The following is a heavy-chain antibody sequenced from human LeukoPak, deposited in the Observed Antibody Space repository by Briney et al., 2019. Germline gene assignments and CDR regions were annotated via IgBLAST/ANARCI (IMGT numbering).Heavy chain of an antibody. CDR3: ASQGRTTVVTHFDY. J-gene: IGHJ4*02. D-gene: IGHD4-23*01. CDR1: GGSISSSSYY. CDR2: IYYSGST. V-gene: IGHV4-39*01. Sequence: SETLSLTCTVSGGSISSSSYYWGWIRQPPGKGLERIGSIYYSGSTYYSPSLKSRVTISVDTSKNQFSLKLSSVTAADTAVYYCASQGRTTVVTHFDYWGQGTLVTVSS.